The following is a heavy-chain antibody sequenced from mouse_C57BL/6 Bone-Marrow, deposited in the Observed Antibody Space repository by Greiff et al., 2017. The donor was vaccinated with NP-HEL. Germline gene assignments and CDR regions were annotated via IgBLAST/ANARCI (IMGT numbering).Heavy chain of an antibody. CDR2: ISDGGSYT. J-gene: IGHJ4*01. CDR3: ARGRGAMDY. Sequence: EVKLAESGGGLVKPGGSLKLSCAASGFTFSSYAMSWVRQTPEKRLEWVATISDGGSYTYYPDTVKGRFTISRDNAKNNLYLQMSHLKSEDTAMYYCARGRGAMDYWGQGTSVTVSS. CDR1: GFTFSSYA. V-gene: IGHV5-4*03.